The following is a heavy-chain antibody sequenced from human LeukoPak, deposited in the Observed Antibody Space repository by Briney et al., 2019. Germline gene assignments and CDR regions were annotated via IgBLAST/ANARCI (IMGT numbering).Heavy chain of an antibody. CDR2: IRSKTDGGTT. CDR1: GFTFSNAW. Sequence: GGSLRLSCAASGFTFSNAWMTWVRQAPGQGLEWVGRIRSKTDGGTTDCAAPVKDRFTISREDSENTLFLQMNSLETEDTAVYYCTTYSRGYFGYWGQGTLVTVSS. CDR3: TTYSRGYFGY. D-gene: IGHD2-21*01. V-gene: IGHV3-15*01. J-gene: IGHJ4*02.